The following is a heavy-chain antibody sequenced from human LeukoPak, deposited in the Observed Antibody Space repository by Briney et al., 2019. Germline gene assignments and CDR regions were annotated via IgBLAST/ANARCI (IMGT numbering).Heavy chain of an antibody. CDR1: GFTFSSYS. CDR3: ARTYCSSNSCLVDY. CDR2: ISSSGGST. Sequence: GGSLRLSCAASGFTFSSYSMHWVRQAPGKGLEYVSAISSSGGSTYYANSVKGRFTISRDNSKNTLYLQMGSLRAEDMAVYYCARTYCSSNSCLVDYWGQGTLVTVSS. V-gene: IGHV3-64*01. J-gene: IGHJ4*02. D-gene: IGHD2-2*01.